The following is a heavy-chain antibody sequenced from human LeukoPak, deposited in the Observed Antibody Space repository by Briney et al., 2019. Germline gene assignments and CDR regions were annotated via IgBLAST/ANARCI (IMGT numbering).Heavy chain of an antibody. J-gene: IGHJ4*02. V-gene: IGHV3-23*01. CDR1: GFIFSSYA. D-gene: IGHD1-26*01. Sequence: GGSLRLSCAASGFIFSSYAMSWVRQAPGKGLQWVSGVSGSGGSTYYADSVKGRFTISRDNSKNTLYLQMNSLRAEDTAVYYCAKDPYSGSYSRDYWGQGTLVTVSS. CDR2: VSGSGGST. CDR3: AKDPYSGSYSRDY.